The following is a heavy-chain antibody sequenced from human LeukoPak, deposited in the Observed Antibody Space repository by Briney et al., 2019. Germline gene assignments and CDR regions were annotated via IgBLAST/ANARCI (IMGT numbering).Heavy chain of an antibody. J-gene: IGHJ4*02. CDR2: INHSGST. V-gene: IGHV4-34*01. CDR1: GGSFSGYY. Sequence: SETLSLTCAVYGGSFSGYYWSWIRQAPGKGLEWIGEINHSGSTNYNPSLKSRVTISVDTSKNQFSLKLSSVTAADTAVYYCARGGKAYCGGDCHDYFDYWGQGTLVTVSS. CDR3: ARGGKAYCGGDCHDYFDY. D-gene: IGHD2-21*02.